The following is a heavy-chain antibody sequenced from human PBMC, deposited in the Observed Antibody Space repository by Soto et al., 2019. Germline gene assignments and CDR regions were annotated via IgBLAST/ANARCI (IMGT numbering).Heavy chain of an antibody. V-gene: IGHV3-30*18. CDR1: GCTFSSYG. J-gene: IGHJ4*02. CDR3: AKERAGSIDY. CDR2: IAYDGSNE. Sequence: QAQLVESGGGVVQPGRSLRLSCAASGCTFSSYGMHWVRQAPGKGLEWGATIAYDGSNEYYADSVKGRFTVSRDNSKNTLYLQMNSMRTEVTVLYYCAKERAGSIDYWSQGTLVSVSS.